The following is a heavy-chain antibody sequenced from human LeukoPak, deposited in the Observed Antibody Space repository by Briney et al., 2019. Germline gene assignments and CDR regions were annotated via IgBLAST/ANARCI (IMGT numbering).Heavy chain of an antibody. V-gene: IGHV3-23*01. CDR1: GFTFSSYG. J-gene: IGHJ5*02. CDR2: ISGSGGST. D-gene: IGHD4-23*01. CDR3: AKALYVGSSASVDWFDP. Sequence: GGSLRLSCAASGFTFSSYGMSWVRQAPGKGLEWVSAISGSGGSTYYADSVKGRFTISRDNSKNTLYLQMNSLRAEDTAVYYCAKALYVGSSASVDWFDPWGQGTLVTVSS.